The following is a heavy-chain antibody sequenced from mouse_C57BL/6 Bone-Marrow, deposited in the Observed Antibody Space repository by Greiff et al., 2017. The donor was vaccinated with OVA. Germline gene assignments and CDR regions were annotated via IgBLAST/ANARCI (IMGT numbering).Heavy chain of an antibody. J-gene: IGHJ2*01. Sequence: VQLQQSGPGMVKPSQSLSLTCTVTGYSITSGYDWHWIRHFPGNKLEWMGYISYSGSTNYNPSLKSRISITHDTSKNHVFLKLNSVTTEYPATYYCARELRFYYFDYWGQGTTLTVSS. CDR1: GYSITSGYD. CDR2: ISYSGST. CDR3: ARELRFYYFDY. V-gene: IGHV3-1*01. D-gene: IGHD1-1*01.